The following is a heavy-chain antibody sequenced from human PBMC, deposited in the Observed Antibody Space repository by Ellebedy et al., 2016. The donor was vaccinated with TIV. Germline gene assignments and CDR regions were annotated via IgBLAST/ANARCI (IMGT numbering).Heavy chain of an antibody. Sequence: GGSLRLSXAASGFTFSSYSMSWVRQAPGKGLEWVSAISGSGGSTYYADSVKGRFTISRDNSKNTLYLQMNSLRAEDTAVYYCAKEGGGIAVAGSDYWGQGTLVTVSS. CDR3: AKEGGGIAVAGSDY. CDR1: GFTFSSYS. J-gene: IGHJ4*02. CDR2: ISGSGGST. D-gene: IGHD6-19*01. V-gene: IGHV3-23*01.